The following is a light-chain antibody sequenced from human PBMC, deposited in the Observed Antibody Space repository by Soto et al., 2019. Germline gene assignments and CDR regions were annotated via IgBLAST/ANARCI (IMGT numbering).Light chain of an antibody. Sequence: QSALTQPRSVSGSPGQSVTISCTGTSSDVGGYNYVSWYQQHPGKAPKLMIYDVSNRPSGLSNRFSASKSGNTASLTISGLQAEDEADYYCCSFTTSSTLLFGTGTKVTVL. V-gene: IGLV2-14*01. J-gene: IGLJ1*01. CDR2: DVS. CDR1: SSDVGGYNY. CDR3: CSFTTSSTLL.